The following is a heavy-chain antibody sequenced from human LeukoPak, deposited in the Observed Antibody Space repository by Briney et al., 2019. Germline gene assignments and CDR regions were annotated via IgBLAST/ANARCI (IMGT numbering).Heavy chain of an antibody. V-gene: IGHV3-53*01. CDR2: IYSGGSI. D-gene: IGHD2-2*01. J-gene: IGHJ5*01. CDR1: GFIVSSNY. CDR3: VRTHLGYCSSTSCQNDS. Sequence: GGSLRLSCAASGFIVSSNYMSWVRQAPGKGLEWVSVIYSGGSIYYADSVKGRFTISRDNSKNTLYLQMNSLRAEDTAVYYCVRTHLGYCSSTSCQNDSWGQGTLVTVSS.